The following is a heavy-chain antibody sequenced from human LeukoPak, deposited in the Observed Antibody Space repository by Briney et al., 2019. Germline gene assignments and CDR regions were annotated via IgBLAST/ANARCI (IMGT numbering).Heavy chain of an antibody. D-gene: IGHD3-22*01. J-gene: IGHJ4*02. CDR2: IYYSGST. CDR3: ARQILYDSSGFFDY. CDR1: GGSISSSSYY. V-gene: IGHV4-39*01. Sequence: SETLSLTCTVSGGSISSSSYYWGWIRHPPGKGLEWIGSIYYSGSTYYNPSRKSRVTISVDTSKNQFSLKLSSVTAADTAVYYCARQILYDSSGFFDYWGQGTLVTVSS.